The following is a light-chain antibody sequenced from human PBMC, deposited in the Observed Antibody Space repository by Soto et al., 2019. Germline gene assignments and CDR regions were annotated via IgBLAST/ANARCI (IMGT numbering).Light chain of an antibody. J-gene: IGKJ5*01. CDR3: QQYDGSPIT. Sequence: DSVLTHSPSTLSLSXGERATLSCMARQSVGRSYLAWYQQKPGQAPRLLISSVSKRATGIPDRFSGGGSGTDFTLTISRVEPEDFALYICQQYDGSPITVGQGTRLEIK. CDR1: QSVGRSY. CDR2: SVS. V-gene: IGKV3-20*01.